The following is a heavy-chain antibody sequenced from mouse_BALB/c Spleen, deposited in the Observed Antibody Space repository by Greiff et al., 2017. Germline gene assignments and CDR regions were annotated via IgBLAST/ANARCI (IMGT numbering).Heavy chain of an antibody. CDR2: ISSGGSYT. CDR3: ARTGTGFDY. V-gene: IGHV5-6*01. CDR1: GFTFSSYG. J-gene: IGHJ2*01. Sequence: EVMLVESGGDLVKPGGSLKLSCAASGFTFSSYGMSWVRQTPDKRLEWVATISSGGSYTYYPDSVKGRFTISRDNAKNTLYLQMSSLKSEDTAMYYCARTGTGFDYWGQGTTLTVSS. D-gene: IGHD4-1*01.